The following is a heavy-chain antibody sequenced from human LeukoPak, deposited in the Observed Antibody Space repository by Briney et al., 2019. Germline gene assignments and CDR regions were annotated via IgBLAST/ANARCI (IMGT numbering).Heavy chain of an antibody. J-gene: IGHJ4*02. Sequence: SETLSLTCAVYGGSFSGYYWSWIRQPPGKGLEWVGEINHSGSTNYNPSLKSRVTISVDTSKNQFSLKLSSVTAADTAVYYCAGLVVVAATRSSFDYWGQGTLVTVSS. CDR2: INHSGST. CDR1: GGSFSGYY. CDR3: AGLVVVAATRSSFDY. D-gene: IGHD2-15*01. V-gene: IGHV4-34*01.